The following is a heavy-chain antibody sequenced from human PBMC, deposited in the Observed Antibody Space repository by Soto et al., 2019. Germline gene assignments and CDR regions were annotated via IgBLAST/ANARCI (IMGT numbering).Heavy chain of an antibody. CDR1: GFTFSSYS. V-gene: IGHV3-21*02. CDR3: ARHQGPAAGNYGMDV. Sequence: EVQLVESGGGLVKPGGSLRLSCAASGFTFSSYSMNWVRQAHGKGLEWVASISSSSSYIYYADSVKGRFTISRDKAKNSLFLQMSSLRAEDTALYYCARHQGPAAGNYGMDVWGRGTTVTVSS. J-gene: IGHJ6*02. D-gene: IGHD6-13*01. CDR2: ISSSSSYI.